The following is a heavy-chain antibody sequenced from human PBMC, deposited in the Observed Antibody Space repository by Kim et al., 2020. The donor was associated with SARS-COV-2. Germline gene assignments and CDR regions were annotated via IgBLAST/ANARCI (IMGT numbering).Heavy chain of an antibody. D-gene: IGHD6-6*01. V-gene: IGHV4-31*03. Sequence: SETLSLTCTVSGGSISSGGYYWSWIRQHPGKGLEWIGYIYYSGSTYYNPSLKSRVTISVDTSKNQFSLKLSSVTAADTAVYYCARDLLEYSSSSTVGYYYYYMDVWGKGTTVTVSS. J-gene: IGHJ6*03. CDR2: IYYSGST. CDR1: GGSISSGGYY. CDR3: ARDLLEYSSSSTVGYYYYYMDV.